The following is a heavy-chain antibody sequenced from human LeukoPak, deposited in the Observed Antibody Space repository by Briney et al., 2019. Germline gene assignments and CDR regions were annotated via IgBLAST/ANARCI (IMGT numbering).Heavy chain of an antibody. CDR2: ISSSSHI. CDR3: ARSPNGNFGQGDY. J-gene: IGHJ4*02. D-gene: IGHD2-8*01. Sequence: GGSLRLSCAASGFTFSSYSMNWVRQAPGKGLEWVSSISSSSHIYYADSVKGRFTISRDNAKNSLYLQMNSLRAEDTAVYYCARSPNGNFGQGDYWGQGTLVTVSS. CDR1: GFTFSSYS. V-gene: IGHV3-21*01.